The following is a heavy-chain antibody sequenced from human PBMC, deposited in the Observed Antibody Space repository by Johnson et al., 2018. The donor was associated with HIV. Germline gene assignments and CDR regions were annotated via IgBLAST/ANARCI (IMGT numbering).Heavy chain of an antibody. CDR1: GFSFDDYG. J-gene: IGHJ3*01. V-gene: IGHV3-20*04. D-gene: IGHD1-26*01. CDR2: INWNGGSK. CDR3: AKDLGIVGAVHRTFDV. Sequence: VQLVESGGGVVRPGGSLRLSCAASGFSFDDYGMSWVRQAPGTGLEWVSGINWNGGSKGYADSVKGRFTISRDNAKNSLNLQMNSLRTEDTALYYCAKDLGIVGAVHRTFDVWGQGTMVTVSS.